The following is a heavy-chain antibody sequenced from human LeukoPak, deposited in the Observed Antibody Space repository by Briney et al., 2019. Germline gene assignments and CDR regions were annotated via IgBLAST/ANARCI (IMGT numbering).Heavy chain of an antibody. CDR1: GFTFSSYW. Sequence: GGSLRLSCAASGFTFSSYWMTWVRQAPGKGLEWVANIDQYGSEKQYVDSVKGRFTISRDNAKNSLYLQMNSPRAEDTAVYFCARPDVPDYWGQGTLVTVSS. V-gene: IGHV3-7*01. D-gene: IGHD2-2*01. J-gene: IGHJ4*02. CDR2: IDQYGSEK. CDR3: ARPDVPDY.